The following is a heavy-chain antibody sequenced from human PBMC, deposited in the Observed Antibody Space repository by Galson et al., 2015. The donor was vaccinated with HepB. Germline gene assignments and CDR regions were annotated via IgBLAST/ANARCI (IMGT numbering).Heavy chain of an antibody. CDR2: IYTGGST. V-gene: IGHV3-53*01. CDR1: GFTVSSNY. CDR3: ASGSGGSCSCPRY. D-gene: IGHD2-15*01. Sequence: SLRLSCAASGFTVSSNYMSWVRQAPGKGLEWVSVIYTGGSTYYADSVKGRFTISRDNSKNTLYLQMNSLRAEDTAVYYCASGSGGSCSCPRYWGQGTLVTVSS. J-gene: IGHJ4*02.